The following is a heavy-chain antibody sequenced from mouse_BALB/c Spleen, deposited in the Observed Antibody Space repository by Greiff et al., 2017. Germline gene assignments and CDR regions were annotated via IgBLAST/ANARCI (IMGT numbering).Heavy chain of an antibody. CDR3: ARRAMITRAMDY. CDR1: GFAFSSYD. CDR2: ISSGGGST. D-gene: IGHD2-4*01. V-gene: IGHV5-12-1*01. Sequence: EVLLVESGGGLVKPGGSLKLSCAASGFAFSSYDMPWVRQTPEKRLEWVAYISSGGGSTYYPDTVKGRFTISRDNAENTLYLQMSSLKSEDTAMYYCARRAMITRAMDYWGQGTSVTVSA. J-gene: IGHJ4*01.